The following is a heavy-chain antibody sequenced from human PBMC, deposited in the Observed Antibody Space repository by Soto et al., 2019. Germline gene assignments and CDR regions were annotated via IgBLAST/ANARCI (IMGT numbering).Heavy chain of an antibody. CDR1: GGSISSGDYY. CDR2: IYYSGST. V-gene: IGHV4-30-4*01. D-gene: IGHD2-15*01. J-gene: IGHJ4*02. Sequence: SETLSLTCTVSGGSISSGDYYWSWIRQPPGKGLEWIGYIYYSGSTYYNPSLKSRVTISVDTSKNQFSLKLSSVTAADTAVYYCARDRKYGGNFDYWGQGTLVTVSS. CDR3: ARDRKYGGNFDY.